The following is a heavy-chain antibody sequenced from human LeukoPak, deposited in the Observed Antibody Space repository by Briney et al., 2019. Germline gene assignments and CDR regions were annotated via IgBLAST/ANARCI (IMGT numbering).Heavy chain of an antibody. CDR2: INPSGGST. D-gene: IGHD3-9*01. V-gene: IGHV1-46*01. J-gene: IGHJ4*02. CDR1: GYTFTGYY. Sequence: ASVKVSCKASGYTFTGYYMHWVRQAPGQGLEWMRIINPSGGSTSYAQEFQGRVSMTRDTSTSTVYMEVSSLRSEDTAVYYCARSRSLRYFDWLLSYWGQGTLVTVSS. CDR3: ARSRSLRYFDWLLSY.